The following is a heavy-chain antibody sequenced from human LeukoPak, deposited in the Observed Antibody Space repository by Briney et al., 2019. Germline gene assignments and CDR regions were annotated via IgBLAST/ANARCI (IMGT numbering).Heavy chain of an antibody. CDR1: GFTSSSYS. Sequence: GGSLRLSCAASGFTSSSYSMNWVRQAPGKGLEWVSSISSSSSYIYYADSVKGRFTISRDNAKNSLYLQMNSLRAEDTAVYYCARGRVVVPAAMTGVDYWGQGTLVTVSS. D-gene: IGHD2-2*01. CDR3: ARGRVVVPAAMTGVDY. CDR2: ISSSSSYI. V-gene: IGHV3-21*01. J-gene: IGHJ4*02.